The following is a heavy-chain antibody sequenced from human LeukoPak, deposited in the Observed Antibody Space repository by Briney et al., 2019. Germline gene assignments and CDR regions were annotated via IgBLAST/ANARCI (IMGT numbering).Heavy chain of an antibody. Sequence: ASVKVSCKASGYTFTDYYVHWVRQAPGQGLEWMGRINPRSDGTNYAQKFQGRVTMTRDTSISTAYMELSGLRSDDTAVYYCARSTPTIGPNTSIDFWGQGTLLIVSS. V-gene: IGHV1-2*06. D-gene: IGHD5-12*01. CDR2: INPRSDGT. J-gene: IGHJ4*02. CDR3: ARSTPTIGPNTSIDF. CDR1: GYTFTDYY.